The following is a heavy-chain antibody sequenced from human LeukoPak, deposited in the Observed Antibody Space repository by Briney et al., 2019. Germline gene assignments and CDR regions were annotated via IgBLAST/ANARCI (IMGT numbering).Heavy chain of an antibody. Sequence: GGSLRLSCAASGFPFSTFNMNWVRQAPGKGLEWVSSISGTGDYINYADSVKGRFTISRDNAKNSVFLQMNSLRVEDTAVYYCVQGHHTNSWAQGTRVTVSS. V-gene: IGHV3-21*01. CDR2: ISGTGDYI. J-gene: IGHJ4*02. CDR3: VQGHHTNS. D-gene: IGHD2-2*01. CDR1: GFPFSTFN.